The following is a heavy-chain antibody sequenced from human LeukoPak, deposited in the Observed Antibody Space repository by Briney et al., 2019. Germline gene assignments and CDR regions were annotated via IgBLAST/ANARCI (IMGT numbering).Heavy chain of an antibody. J-gene: IGHJ3*02. D-gene: IGHD3-10*01. V-gene: IGHV3-21*01. CDR2: ISSSSSYI. CDR1: GFTFSSYA. CDR3: ARGRGEYGSGSYSAFDI. Sequence: PGGSLRLSCAASGFTFSSYAMHWVRQAPGKGLEWVSSISSSSSYIYYADSVKGRFTISRDNAKNSLYLQMNSLRAEDTAVYYCARGRGEYGSGSYSAFDIWGQGTMVTVSS.